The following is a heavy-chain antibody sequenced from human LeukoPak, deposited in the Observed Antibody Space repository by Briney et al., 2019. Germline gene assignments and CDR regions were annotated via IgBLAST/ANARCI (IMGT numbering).Heavy chain of an antibody. D-gene: IGHD6-19*01. Sequence: SETLSLTCTVSGGSISSYYWSWIRQPPGKGLEWIGYIHYSGSTNYNPSLKSRVTISVDTSKNQFSLKLSSVTAADTAVYYCARGDIAVAGTSVFDYWGQGTLVTVSS. V-gene: IGHV4-59*01. CDR1: GGSISSYY. CDR3: ARGDIAVAGTSVFDY. J-gene: IGHJ4*02. CDR2: IHYSGST.